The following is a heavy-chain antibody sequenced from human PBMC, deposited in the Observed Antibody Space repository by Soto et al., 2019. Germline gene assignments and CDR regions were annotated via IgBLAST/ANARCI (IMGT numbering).Heavy chain of an antibody. CDR1: GGSFSGYY. Sequence: PSETLSLTCAVYGGSFSGYYWSWIRQPPGKGLEWIGEINHSGSTNYNPSLKSRVTISVDTSKNQFSLKLSSVTAADTAVYYCARETDYDSSGIRLNWFDPWGQGTLVTVSS. CDR3: ARETDYDSSGIRLNWFDP. V-gene: IGHV4-34*01. J-gene: IGHJ5*02. CDR2: INHSGST. D-gene: IGHD3-22*01.